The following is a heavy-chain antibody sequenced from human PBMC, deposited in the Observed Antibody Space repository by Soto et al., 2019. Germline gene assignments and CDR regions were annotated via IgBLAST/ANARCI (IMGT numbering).Heavy chain of an antibody. CDR2: ISTYNGNT. J-gene: IGHJ4*02. CDR1: GYIFTTYG. CDR3: ARKPFPSTHDSLDY. Sequence: VQLVQSGAEVKKPGASVKVSCKASGYIFTTYGITWVRQAPGQGLEWMGWISTYNGNTNYAQKHQGRVTQTTNTSTSPAYMELRSLSSDDTAMYYWARKPFPSTHDSLDYRGQGTPGTVSS. V-gene: IGHV1-18*04. D-gene: IGHD2-2*01.